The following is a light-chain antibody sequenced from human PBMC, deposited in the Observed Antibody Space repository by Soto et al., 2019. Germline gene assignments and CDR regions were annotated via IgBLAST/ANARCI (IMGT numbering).Light chain of an antibody. J-gene: IGLJ1*01. CDR2: NVS. V-gene: IGLV2-11*01. Sequence: QSALTQPRSVSGSPGQSVTISCTGTSSDVGGYNYVSWYQQHPGKAPKLMIYNVSERPSGVPDRFSGSKSDNTASLTISGLQAEDEADYYCCSYAGSYTYVFGTGTKVTV. CDR3: CSYAGSYTYV. CDR1: SSDVGGYNY.